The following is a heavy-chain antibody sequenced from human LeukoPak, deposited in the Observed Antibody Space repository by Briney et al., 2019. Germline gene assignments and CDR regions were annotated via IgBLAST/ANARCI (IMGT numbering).Heavy chain of an antibody. Sequence: GASVKVSCKASGGTFSSYAISWVRQAPGQGLEWMGGIIPIFGTANYAQKFQGRVTMTEDTSTDTAYMELSSRRSEDTAVYYCATENTAMARDYYYYYMDVWGKGTTVTVSS. CDR1: GGTFSSYA. D-gene: IGHD5-18*01. CDR2: IIPIFGTA. J-gene: IGHJ6*03. CDR3: ATENTAMARDYYYYYMDV. V-gene: IGHV1-69*06.